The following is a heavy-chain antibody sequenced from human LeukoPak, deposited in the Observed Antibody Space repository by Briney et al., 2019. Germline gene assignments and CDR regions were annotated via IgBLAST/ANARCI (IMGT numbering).Heavy chain of an antibody. CDR1: GGTFSSYA. D-gene: IGHD3-10*01. Sequence: GASVKVSCKASGGTFSSYAISWVRQAPGQGLEWMGGIIPIFGTANYAQKFQGRVTITADESTSTAYMELSSLRSEDTAVYYCATRGGSGSYSYYYYYMGVWGKGTTVTISS. CDR2: IIPIFGTA. J-gene: IGHJ6*03. V-gene: IGHV1-69*13. CDR3: ATRGGSGSYSYYYYYMGV.